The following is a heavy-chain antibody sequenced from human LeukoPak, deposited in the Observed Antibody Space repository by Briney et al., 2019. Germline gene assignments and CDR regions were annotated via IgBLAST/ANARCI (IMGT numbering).Heavy chain of an antibody. CDR3: ARLPADIVGATLFDY. CDR1: GGSISSYY. Sequence: SETLSLTCTASGGSISSYYWSWIRQPPGKGLERIGYIYYSGSTNYNPSLKSRVTISVDTSKNQFSLKLSSVTAADTSVYYCARLPADIVGATLFDYWGQGTLVTVSS. J-gene: IGHJ4*02. V-gene: IGHV4-59*08. CDR2: IYYSGST. D-gene: IGHD1-26*01.